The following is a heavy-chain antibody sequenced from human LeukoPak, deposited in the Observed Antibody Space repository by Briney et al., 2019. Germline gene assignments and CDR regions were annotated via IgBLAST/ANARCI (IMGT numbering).Heavy chain of an antibody. Sequence: SETLSLTCTVSGGSISSYYWGWIRQPPGKGLEWVGYIFYSASTNYNPSLKSRVTISVDTSKNQFSLKLSSVTVADTAVYYCARLRYTSFDYWGQGTLVTVSS. V-gene: IGHV4-59*01. CDR1: GGSISSYY. CDR3: ARLRYTSFDY. CDR2: IFYSAST. J-gene: IGHJ4*02. D-gene: IGHD4-17*01.